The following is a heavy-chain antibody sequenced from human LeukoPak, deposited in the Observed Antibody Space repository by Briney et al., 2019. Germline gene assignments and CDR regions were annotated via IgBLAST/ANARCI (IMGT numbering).Heavy chain of an antibody. J-gene: IGHJ6*03. CDR2: INHGGST. Sequence: GSLRLSCAASGFTFSSYSMNWVRQSPGKGLEWIGEINHGGSTNYNPSLKSRVTISLDTSKNQFSLKLRSVTAADTAVYYCARGSRHTVVVTARYYYYMDVWGKGTTVTVSS. CDR1: GFTFSSYS. V-gene: IGHV4-34*01. D-gene: IGHD2-21*02. CDR3: ARGSRHTVVVTARYYYYMDV.